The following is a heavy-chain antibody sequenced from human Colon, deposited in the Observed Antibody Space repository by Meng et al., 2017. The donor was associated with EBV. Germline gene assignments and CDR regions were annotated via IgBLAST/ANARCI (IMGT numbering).Heavy chain of an antibody. J-gene: IGHJ4*02. V-gene: IGHV4-34*01. CDR1: GCSFSNSY. D-gene: IGHD3-3*01. Sequence: QVQLEQWGAGSVQPSETLSITCADYGCSFSNSYWSRIRQPPGKRLEWIGDINESGSPKYNPSLKSRVTILMDTSKNQFSLRLSSVTAADTAVYYCRNAFCSAEAGCSDQWGQGTLVTVSS. CDR2: INESGSP. CDR3: RNAFCSAEAGCSDQ.